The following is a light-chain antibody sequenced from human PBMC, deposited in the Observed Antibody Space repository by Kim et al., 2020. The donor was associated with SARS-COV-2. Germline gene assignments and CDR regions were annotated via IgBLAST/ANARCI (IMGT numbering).Light chain of an antibody. CDR1: QNIRTS. Sequence: LSASPGGRSTLPCRASQNIRTSLACYQQRPGQAPRLLINSASTRAAGIPARFSGSGSGTEFTLTISSLQSEDSAVYYCLQYIDWYTFGQGTKLEI. J-gene: IGKJ2*01. V-gene: IGKV3-15*01. CDR3: LQYIDWYT. CDR2: SAS.